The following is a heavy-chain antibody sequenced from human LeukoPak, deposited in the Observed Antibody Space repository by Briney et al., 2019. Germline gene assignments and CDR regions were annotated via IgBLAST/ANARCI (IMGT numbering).Heavy chain of an antibody. V-gene: IGHV3-48*02. D-gene: IGHD6-19*01. CDR1: GFTFSSFG. Sequence: GGSLRLSCVASGFTFSSFGMNWVRQAPGKGLEWVSYIGSGSSAIHYADSVKGRFTISRDNARNSLFLQMNSLRDEDTAVYYCARGFSSGRGAFDYWGQGTLVTVSS. J-gene: IGHJ4*02. CDR3: ARGFSSGRGAFDY. CDR2: IGSGSSAI.